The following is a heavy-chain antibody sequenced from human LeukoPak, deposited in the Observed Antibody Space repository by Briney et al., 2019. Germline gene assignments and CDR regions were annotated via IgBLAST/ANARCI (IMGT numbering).Heavy chain of an antibody. CDR1: GYTLTELS. CDR2: FDPEDGET. D-gene: IGHD3-10*01. Sequence: ASVKVSCKVSGYTLTELSMHWVRQALGKGLEWMGGFDPEDGETIYAQKFQGRVTMTEDTSTDTAYMELSSLRSEDTAVYYCATGRDYYGSGSYCNYWGQGTLVTVSS. V-gene: IGHV1-24*01. J-gene: IGHJ4*02. CDR3: ATGRDYYGSGSYCNY.